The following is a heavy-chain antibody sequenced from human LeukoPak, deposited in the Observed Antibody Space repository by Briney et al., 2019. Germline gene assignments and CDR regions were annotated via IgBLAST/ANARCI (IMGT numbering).Heavy chain of an antibody. Sequence: SETLSLTCAVSDYSISSGYYWGWIRQPPGKGLEWIGSIYHSGSTYYNPSLKSRVTISVDTSKNQFSLKLSSVTAADTAVYYCAAYEPAAIQFDYWGQGTLVTVSS. CDR2: IYHSGST. D-gene: IGHD2-2*01. CDR3: AAYEPAAIQFDY. J-gene: IGHJ4*02. V-gene: IGHV4-38-2*01. CDR1: DYSISSGYY.